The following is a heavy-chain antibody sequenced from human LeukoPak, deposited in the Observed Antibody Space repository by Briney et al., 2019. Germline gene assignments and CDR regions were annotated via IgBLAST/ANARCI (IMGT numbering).Heavy chain of an antibody. CDR3: ARDPAGLGIDP. CDR2: INPNSGGT. CDR1: GYTFTGYY. J-gene: IGHJ5*02. Sequence: ASVKVSCKASGYTFTGYYMHWVRQAPGQGLEWMGWINPNSGGTNYAQKFQGRVTMTRDTSISTAYMELRSLRSDDTAVYYCARDPAGLGIDPWGQGTLVTVSS. D-gene: IGHD7-27*01. V-gene: IGHV1-2*02.